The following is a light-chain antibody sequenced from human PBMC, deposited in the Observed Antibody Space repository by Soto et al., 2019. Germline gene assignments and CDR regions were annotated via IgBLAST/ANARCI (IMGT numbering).Light chain of an antibody. CDR1: QSLSSY. V-gene: IGKV3-11*01. J-gene: IGKJ4*01. CDR2: DAS. CDR3: QQRSNWPLT. Sequence: EIVLTQSPCTLSSSPGERATLSCRASQSLSSYLAWYQQKPGQAPRLLIYDASNRATGIPARFSGSGSGTDFTLTISSLEPEDFAVYYCQQRSNWPLTFGGGTKVDIK.